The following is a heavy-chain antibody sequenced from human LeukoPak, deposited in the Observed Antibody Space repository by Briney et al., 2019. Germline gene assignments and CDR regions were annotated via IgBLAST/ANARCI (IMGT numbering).Heavy chain of an antibody. V-gene: IGHV3-53*04. J-gene: IGHJ4*02. Sequence: GGALRLSCAAPGFTFRTKYMTWVRQAPGKGLEWVSTIYRGGDTYYADSVKGRFTISRPNSRNALYLQMNSLRSEDTAVYYCARESSVSGWYIYWGQGTLVTVSS. CDR2: IYRGGDT. CDR3: ARESSVSGWYIY. D-gene: IGHD6-19*01. CDR1: GFTFRTKY.